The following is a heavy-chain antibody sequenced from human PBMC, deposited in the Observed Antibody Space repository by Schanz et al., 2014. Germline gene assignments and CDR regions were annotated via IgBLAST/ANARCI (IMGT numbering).Heavy chain of an antibody. CDR2: INPNSGDT. J-gene: IGHJ2*01. CDR1: GYTFTSDS. CDR3: ARLSVAGRPHVNYWYFDL. V-gene: IGHV1-2*04. Sequence: QVQLVQSGAEVKKPGASVKVSCKASGYTFTSDSMHWVRQAPGQGLEWMGWINPNSGDTNYAQKFQGWVTMPRDTSISTAYMEVSRLKSDDTAVYYCARLSVAGRPHVNYWYFDLWGRGTLVTVSS. D-gene: IGHD6-19*01.